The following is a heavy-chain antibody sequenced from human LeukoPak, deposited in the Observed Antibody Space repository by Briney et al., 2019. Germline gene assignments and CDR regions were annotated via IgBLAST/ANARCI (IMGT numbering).Heavy chain of an antibody. J-gene: IGHJ6*03. Sequence: GGSLRLSCAASGFTFSNAWMSWVRQAPGKGLEWVAFIRYDGSNKYYADSVKGRFTISRDNSKNTLYLQMNSLRAEDTAVYYCASGNMDVWGKGTTVTVSS. CDR1: GFTFSNAW. V-gene: IGHV3-30*02. CDR2: IRYDGSNK. CDR3: ASGNMDV. D-gene: IGHD1-1*01.